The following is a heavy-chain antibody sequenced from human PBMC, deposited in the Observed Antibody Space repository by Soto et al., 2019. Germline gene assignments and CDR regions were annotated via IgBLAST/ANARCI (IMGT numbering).Heavy chain of an antibody. D-gene: IGHD4-17*01. V-gene: IGHV3-21*01. CDR1: GFTFSSYS. CDR2: ISSSSSYI. Sequence: KPGGSLRLSCAASGFTFSSYSMNWVRQAPGKGLEWVSSISSSSSYIYYADSVKGRFTISRDNAKNSLYLQMNSLRAEDTAVYYCARDFYRTYYGGNSPSVCDYWGQGTLVTVSS. J-gene: IGHJ4*02. CDR3: ARDFYRTYYGGNSPSVCDY.